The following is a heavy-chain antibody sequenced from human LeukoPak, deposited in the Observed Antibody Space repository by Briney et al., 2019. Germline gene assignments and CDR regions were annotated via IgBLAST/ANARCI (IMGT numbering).Heavy chain of an antibody. J-gene: IGHJ4*02. CDR1: GFTFSSYA. CDR3: ARDTYDILEVGRGSPSLIDY. V-gene: IGHV3-30-3*01. D-gene: IGHD3-9*01. CDR2: ISYDGSNK. Sequence: GGSLRLSCAASGFTFSSYAMHWVRQAPGKGLEWVAVISYDGSNKYYADSVKGRFTISRDNSKNTLYLQMNSLRAEGTAVYYCARDTYDILEVGRGSPSLIDYWGQGTLVTVSS.